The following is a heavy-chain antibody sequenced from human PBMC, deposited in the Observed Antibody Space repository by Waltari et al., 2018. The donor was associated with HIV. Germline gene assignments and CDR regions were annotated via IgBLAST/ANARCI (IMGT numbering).Heavy chain of an antibody. CDR2: ISSSTTYK. J-gene: IGHJ6*02. D-gene: IGHD3-3*01. CDR3: ARDWSAYDEPDYYYAMDV. V-gene: IGHV3-21*02. Sequence: EVQLVESGGGLVKPGGYLRLSCAASGFTFSTSNMNWVRQAPGKGLEWISSISSSTTYKNYAESVKGRFTISRDNAKKSLYLQMNSLRAEDTAVYYCARDWSAYDEPDYYYAMDVWGQGTTVTVSS. CDR1: GFTFSTSN.